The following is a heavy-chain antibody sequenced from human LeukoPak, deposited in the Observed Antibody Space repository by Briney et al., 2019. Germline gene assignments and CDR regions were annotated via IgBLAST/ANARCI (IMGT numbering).Heavy chain of an antibody. J-gene: IGHJ4*02. D-gene: IGHD2-15*01. Sequence: GESLKISCKTSGYSFTTYWIAWVRQMPGKGLEWMGIIYPGDSDTTYSPSFQGQVTISADKSISTAYLQWSSLKASDTAMYYCARRCSGGSCYSRVGFDYWGQGTLVTVSS. V-gene: IGHV5-51*01. CDR3: ARRCSGGSCYSRVGFDY. CDR2: IYPGDSDT. CDR1: GYSFTTYW.